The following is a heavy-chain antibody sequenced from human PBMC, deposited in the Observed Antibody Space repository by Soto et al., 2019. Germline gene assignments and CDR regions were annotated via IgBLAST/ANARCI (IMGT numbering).Heavy chain of an antibody. CDR3: AKAGGTNWYIDY. J-gene: IGHJ4*02. CDR1: GFTFSNYA. D-gene: IGHD6-13*01. CDR2: ISGSGGTI. V-gene: IGHV3-23*01. Sequence: EVQVLESGGGLVQPGESLRLSCAASGFTFSNYAMSWVRQSPGKGLQWVSVISGSGGTIKYADSVKGRFTISRDNSRNTLFLHMDSLRTVDTAVYFCAKAGGTNWYIDYWGQGTLVTVAS.